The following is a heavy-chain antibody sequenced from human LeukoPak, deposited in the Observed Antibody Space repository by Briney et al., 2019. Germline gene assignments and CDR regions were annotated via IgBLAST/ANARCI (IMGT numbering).Heavy chain of an antibody. CDR1: GYSFTSYW. Sequence: GESLKISCKGSGYSFTSYWIGWVRQMPGKGLEWMGIIYPGDSDTGYSPSFQGQVTISADKSISTAYLQWSSLKASDTAMYYCARHQVAAGWDFDYWGQGTLVTVSS. CDR3: ARHQVAAGWDFDY. D-gene: IGHD6-13*01. CDR2: IYPGDSDT. V-gene: IGHV5-51*01. J-gene: IGHJ4*02.